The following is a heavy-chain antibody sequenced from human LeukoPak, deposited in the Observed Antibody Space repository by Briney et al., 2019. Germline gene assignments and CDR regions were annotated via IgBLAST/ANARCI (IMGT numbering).Heavy chain of an antibody. V-gene: IGHV4-59*01. Sequence: SETLSLTCTVSGVSISSYYWSWIRQPPGKGLEWIGYIYYSGSTNYNPSLKSRVTISVDTSKNQFSLKLTSVTAADTAVYYCARGGSWFDPWGQGTLVTVSS. D-gene: IGHD3-10*01. CDR2: IYYSGST. CDR1: GVSISSYY. CDR3: ARGGSWFDP. J-gene: IGHJ5*02.